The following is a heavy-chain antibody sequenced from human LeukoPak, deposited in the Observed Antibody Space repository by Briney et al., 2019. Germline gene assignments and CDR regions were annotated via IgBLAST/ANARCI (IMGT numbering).Heavy chain of an antibody. J-gene: IGHJ4*02. CDR2: IIPSLGIA. CDR3: ANAQGATTGY. CDR1: GGTFSSYA. V-gene: IGHV1-69*04. D-gene: IGHD1-26*01. Sequence: SVKVSCKASGGTFSSYAISWLRQAPRPPLEWMGSIIPSLGIANYAQKVQGRVTITGDKSTSTACRELSSLRSEDTAVYYCANAQGATTGYWGQGTLVTVSS.